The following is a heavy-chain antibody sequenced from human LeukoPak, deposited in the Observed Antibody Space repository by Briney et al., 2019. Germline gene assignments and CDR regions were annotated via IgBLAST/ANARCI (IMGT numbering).Heavy chain of an antibody. CDR3: ASTTVVTPISDYYYGMDV. V-gene: IGHV4-59*08. D-gene: IGHD4-23*01. CDR2: IYYSGST. CDR1: GGSISSYY. Sequence: SETLSLTCTVSGGSISSYYWSWIRQPPGKGLEWIEYIYYSGSTNYNPSLRSRVTISVDTSKNQFSLKLSSVTAADTAVYYCASTTVVTPISDYYYGMDVWGQGTTVTVSS. J-gene: IGHJ6*02.